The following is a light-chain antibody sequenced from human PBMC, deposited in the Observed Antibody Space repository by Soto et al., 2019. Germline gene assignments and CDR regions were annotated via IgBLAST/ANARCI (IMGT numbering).Light chain of an antibody. V-gene: IGKV1-5*01. Sequence: DIQMTQSPSTLPASVGDRVTITCRASQNIDDYLAWYQQKPGKAPKLLIYDASNLQSGVPSRFSGSGSGTEFTLIISSLQPDDFATYYCQQYNSYWMFGLGTKVDIK. CDR2: DAS. J-gene: IGKJ1*01. CDR3: QQYNSYWM. CDR1: QNIDDY.